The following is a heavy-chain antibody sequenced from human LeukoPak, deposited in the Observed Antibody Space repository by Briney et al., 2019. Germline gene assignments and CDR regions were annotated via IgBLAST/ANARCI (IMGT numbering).Heavy chain of an antibody. CDR3: AREERLRSFDS. Sequence: SETLSLTCAVSGGSFSTSHWWSWVRQPPGKGLEWIGEIYHTGSTNYIPSLKSRVTISLDKSKNQLSLRLSSVTAADTAVYYCAREERLRSFDSWGQGTLVTVSP. CDR1: GGSFSTSHW. D-gene: IGHD5-12*01. J-gene: IGHJ4*02. V-gene: IGHV4-4*02. CDR2: IYHTGST.